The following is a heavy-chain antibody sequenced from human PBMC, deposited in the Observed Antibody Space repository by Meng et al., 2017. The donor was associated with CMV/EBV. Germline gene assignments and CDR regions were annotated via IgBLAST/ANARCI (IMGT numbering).Heavy chain of an antibody. CDR1: GDSSSTHF. J-gene: IGHJ4*02. V-gene: IGHV4-59*11. CDR3: ARADYGSGNFYFDY. Sequence: GSLRLSCTISGDSSSTHFWSWIRQDPGKGLEWIGYIYYIGATSYNPSLKSRVTISIDTSKNQFSLNLSSVTAADTAIYYCARADYGSGNFYFDYWAQGTLVTVSS. CDR2: IYYIGAT. D-gene: IGHD3-10*01.